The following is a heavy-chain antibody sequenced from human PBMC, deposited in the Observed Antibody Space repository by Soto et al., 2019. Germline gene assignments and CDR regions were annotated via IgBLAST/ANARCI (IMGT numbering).Heavy chain of an antibody. D-gene: IGHD3-3*01. CDR1: GFTFSGYI. CDR2: ISGSSGTI. CDR3: ARDSPPYDFWSGSSRAAFDI. J-gene: IGHJ3*02. V-gene: IGHV3-48*01. Sequence: PEGSLTLSWAASGFTFSGYIMSWVRQAPGKGLEWVSHISGSSGTIYYADSVKGRFTISRDNAKNSLYLQMSSLRAEDTAMYYCARDSPPYDFWSGSSRAAFDIWGQGTMVTVSS.